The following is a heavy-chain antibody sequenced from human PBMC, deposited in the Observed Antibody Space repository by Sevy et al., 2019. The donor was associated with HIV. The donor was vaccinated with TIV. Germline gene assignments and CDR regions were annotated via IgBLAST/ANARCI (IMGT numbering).Heavy chain of an antibody. D-gene: IGHD1-26*01. Sequence: SEILSLTCTVSGGSITSLYWNWIRQPPGKGLEWLANIYYNGHINYNPSLKSRVTLSLDTSKIQYSLRLSSVTAAPTAMYYCAGENAWGRGYSWGQGTLVTVSS. CDR1: GGSITSLY. CDR2: IYYNGHI. J-gene: IGHJ4*02. V-gene: IGHV4-59*11. CDR3: AGENAWGRGYS.